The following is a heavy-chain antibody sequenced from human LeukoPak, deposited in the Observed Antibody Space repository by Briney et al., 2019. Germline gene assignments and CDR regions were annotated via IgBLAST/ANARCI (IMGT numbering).Heavy chain of an antibody. D-gene: IGHD3-22*01. V-gene: IGHV4-34*01. Sequence: SETLSLTCAVYGGSFSGYYWSWIRQPPGKGLEWIGEINHSGGTNYNPSLKSRVTISVDTSKNQFSLKLSSVTAADTAVYYCARWSSNYYDSSGRRFDPWGQGTLVTVSS. CDR2: INHSGGT. CDR3: ARWSSNYYDSSGRRFDP. CDR1: GGSFSGYY. J-gene: IGHJ5*02.